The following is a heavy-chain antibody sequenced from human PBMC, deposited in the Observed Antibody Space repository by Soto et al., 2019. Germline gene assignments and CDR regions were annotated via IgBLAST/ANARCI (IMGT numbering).Heavy chain of an antibody. J-gene: IGHJ4*02. CDR3: AGGIAARPLGY. CDR2: IYYSGST. Sequence: PSETLSLTCTVSGDSISSYYWGWIRQPPGKGLEWIGSIYYSGSTYYNPSLKSRVTISVDTSKNQFSLKLSSVTAADTAVYYCAGGIAARPLGYWGQGTLVTVSS. CDR1: GDSISSYY. V-gene: IGHV4-39*01. D-gene: IGHD6-6*01.